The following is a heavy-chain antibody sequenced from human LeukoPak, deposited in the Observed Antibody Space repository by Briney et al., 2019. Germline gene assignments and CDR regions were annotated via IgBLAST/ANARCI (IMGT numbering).Heavy chain of an antibody. CDR2: ISSSSSYI. CDR3: AREDCSGGSCYSSEAFDI. J-gene: IGHJ3*02. Sequence: GSPRLSCAASGFTFSSYSMNWVRQAPGKGLEWVSSISSSSSYIYYADSVKGRFTISRDNAKNSLYLQMNSLRAEDTAVYYCAREDCSGGSCYSSEAFDIWGQGTMVTVSS. D-gene: IGHD2-15*01. V-gene: IGHV3-21*01. CDR1: GFTFSSYS.